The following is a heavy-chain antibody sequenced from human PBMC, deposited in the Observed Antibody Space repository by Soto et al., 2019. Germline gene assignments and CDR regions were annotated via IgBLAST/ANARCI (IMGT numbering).Heavy chain of an antibody. CDR1: GGSFSDYY. CDR3: ARTGGMDV. CDR2: INHSGIT. V-gene: IGHV4-34*01. J-gene: IGHJ6*02. Sequence: QVQLQEWGAGLLKPSETLSLTCAVYGGSFSDYYWSWLRQPPGKGLEWIGEINHSGITKYNPSLESRVTISVDTSKNQFSLKLNSVTAADTAVYYSARTGGMDVWGQGATVTVSS.